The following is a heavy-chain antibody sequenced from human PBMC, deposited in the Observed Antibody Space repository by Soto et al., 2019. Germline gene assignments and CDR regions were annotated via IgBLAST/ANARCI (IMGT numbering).Heavy chain of an antibody. V-gene: IGHV4-59*01. Sequence: SETLSLTCTVSGGSISSYYWSWIRQPPGKGLEWIGYIYYSGSTNYNPSLKSRVTISVDTSKNQFSLKLSSVTAADTAVYYCARVGMAGSSSWYPPLNWFDPWGQGTLVTVSS. D-gene: IGHD6-13*01. CDR2: IYYSGST. J-gene: IGHJ5*02. CDR1: GGSISSYY. CDR3: ARVGMAGSSSWYPPLNWFDP.